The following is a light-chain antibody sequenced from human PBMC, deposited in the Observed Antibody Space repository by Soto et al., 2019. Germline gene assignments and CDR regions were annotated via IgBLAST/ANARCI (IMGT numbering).Light chain of an antibody. J-gene: IGLJ2*01. CDR3: AAWDDSLNGVV. CDR2: SNN. CDR1: SSNIGSKT. V-gene: IGLV1-44*01. Sequence: QSVLTQPPSASGTPGQRVTISCSGSSSNIGSKTVNWYQRLPGTAPQLLIYSNNQRPSGVPDRLAGSKSGTSGSLASSGLQSEDGADYYCAAWDDSLNGVVFGGGTQRTVL.